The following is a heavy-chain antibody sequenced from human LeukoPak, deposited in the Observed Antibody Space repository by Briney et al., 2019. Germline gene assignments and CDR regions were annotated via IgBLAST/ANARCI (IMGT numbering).Heavy chain of an antibody. J-gene: IGHJ4*02. CDR1: GGSFSGYY. CDR3: ARATGYSSGRPGYYFDY. Sequence: SETLSLTCAVYGGSFSGYYWSWIRQPPGKGLEWIGEINHSGSTNYNPSLKSRVTISVDTSKNQFSLKLSSVPAADTAVYYCARATGYSSGRPGYYFDYWGQGTLVTVSS. V-gene: IGHV4-34*01. D-gene: IGHD6-19*01. CDR2: INHSGST.